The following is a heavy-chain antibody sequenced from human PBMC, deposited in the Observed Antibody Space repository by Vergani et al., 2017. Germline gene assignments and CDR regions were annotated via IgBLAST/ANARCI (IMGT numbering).Heavy chain of an antibody. Sequence: QVQLVQSGAEVKKPGASVKVSCKASGYTFTSYGISWVRQAPGQGLEWMGWISAYNGNTNYAQKLQGRVTMTTDKSTSTAYMELRSLRADDTAVYYCARDILGLVGARARSAFDIWGQGTMVTVSS. CDR3: ARDILGLVGARARSAFDI. V-gene: IGHV1-18*04. CDR1: GYTFTSYG. CDR2: ISAYNGNT. J-gene: IGHJ3*02. D-gene: IGHD1-26*01.